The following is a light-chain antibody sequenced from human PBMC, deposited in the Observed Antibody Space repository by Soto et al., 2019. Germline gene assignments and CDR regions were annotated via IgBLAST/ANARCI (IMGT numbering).Light chain of an antibody. J-gene: IGKJ5*01. Sequence: EIVLTQSPATLSLSPGERATLSCRASQSVSTYLCWYQQKPGQAPRLLIYDASNRATGIPARFSGSGSGTDFTLTISSLEPEDFAVYYCQQRSNWITFGQGTRLEIK. CDR1: QSVSTY. V-gene: IGKV3-11*01. CDR3: QQRSNWIT. CDR2: DAS.